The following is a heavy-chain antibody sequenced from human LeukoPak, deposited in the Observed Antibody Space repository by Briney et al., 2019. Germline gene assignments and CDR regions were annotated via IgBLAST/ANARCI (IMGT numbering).Heavy chain of an antibody. CDR3: ARVGVGVLGGTFDS. Sequence: GGSLRLSCAASGFTFRNYGMHWVRQAPGKGLEWVALIWYDGSNQYYSDSMKGRFTISRDNSKNTLYVEMKSLRVEDTAVYYCARVGVGVLGGTFDSWGQGTLVTVSS. CDR1: GFTFRNYG. CDR2: IWYDGSNQ. D-gene: IGHD4/OR15-4a*01. J-gene: IGHJ4*02. V-gene: IGHV3-33*01.